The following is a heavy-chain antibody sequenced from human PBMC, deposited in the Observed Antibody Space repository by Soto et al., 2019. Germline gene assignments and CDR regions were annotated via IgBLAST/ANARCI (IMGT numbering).Heavy chain of an antibody. V-gene: IGHV3-30-3*01. Sequence: QVQLVESGGGVVQPGRSLRLSCEASGFTFSSYAMHWVRQAPGNGLEWVAVISYAGSNTYYSDSVKGRFTISRDNSKNTLYLQMNSLRAEDTAVYYCARDSSGRYGRYFDLWGRGTLVAVSS. CDR2: ISYAGSNT. CDR1: GFTFSSYA. CDR3: ARDSSGRYGRYFDL. J-gene: IGHJ2*01. D-gene: IGHD6-19*01.